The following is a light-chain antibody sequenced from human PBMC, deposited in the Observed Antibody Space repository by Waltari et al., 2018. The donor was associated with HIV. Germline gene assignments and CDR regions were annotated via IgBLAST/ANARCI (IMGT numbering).Light chain of an antibody. CDR2: AAF. CDR3: QQSYSSPPT. Sequence: DIQMTQSPSSLSASVGDRLNIPCRASQRISSYLHWYQQKPGKAPKLLISAAFNLQSGVPSRFSGGRSGTDVTLTIGSLQVEDLATYYCQQSYSSPPTFGQGTNLEIK. V-gene: IGKV1-39*01. J-gene: IGKJ2*01. CDR1: QRISSY.